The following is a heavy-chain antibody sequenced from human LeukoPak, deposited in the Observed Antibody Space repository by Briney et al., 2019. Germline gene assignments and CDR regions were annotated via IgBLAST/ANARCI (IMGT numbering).Heavy chain of an antibody. CDR2: ISGSGDRK. Sequence: PGGSLRLSCAASGFPFSSYAMTWVRQPPGKGLEWVSAISGSGDRKNYAGSVKGRFTISGDNSMNTLYLQTNILRAEDTAVYYCARDIISFIEGVIQHWGQGTLVTVSS. D-gene: IGHD3-16*02. CDR3: ARDIISFIEGVIQH. J-gene: IGHJ4*02. CDR1: GFPFSSYA. V-gene: IGHV3-23*01.